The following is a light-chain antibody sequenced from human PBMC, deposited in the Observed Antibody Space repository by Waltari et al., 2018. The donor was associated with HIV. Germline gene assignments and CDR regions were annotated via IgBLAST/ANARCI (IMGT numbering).Light chain of an antibody. J-gene: IGKJ3*01. Sequence: DIQMTQSPSSLSASVGDRVTNTCRSSQPITAKLNWYQQKPGEAPKGLIYDASTLKTGVPSRFSGSGSETEFTLTISSLQYDDFAGYFCQQSFTSPLTFGPGPKVD. V-gene: IGKV1-39*01. CDR1: QPITAK. CDR3: QQSFTSPLT. CDR2: DAS.